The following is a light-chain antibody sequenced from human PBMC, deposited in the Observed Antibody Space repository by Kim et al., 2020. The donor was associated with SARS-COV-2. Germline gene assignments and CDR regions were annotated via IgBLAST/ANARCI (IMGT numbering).Light chain of an antibody. V-gene: IGLV6-57*02. Sequence: GKTVTISCTGSSGSIASKYVQWYQQRPGSAPTTVIYEDNQRPSGVADRFSGSIDSSSNSASLTISGLKTEDEADYYCQSYDSSNNVFGSGTKVTVL. CDR3: QSYDSSNNV. CDR1: SGSIASKY. J-gene: IGLJ6*01. CDR2: EDN.